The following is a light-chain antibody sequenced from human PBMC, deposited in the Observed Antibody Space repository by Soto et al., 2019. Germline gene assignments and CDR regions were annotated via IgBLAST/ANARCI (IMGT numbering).Light chain of an antibody. CDR3: QQYYSYPLT. CDR2: AAS. V-gene: IGKV1-8*01. CDR1: QGISSY. J-gene: IGKJ4*01. Sequence: AIRMTQSPSPFSASTGDRVTITCRASQGISSYLAWYQQKPGKAPNLLIYAASTLQSGVPSRFSGSGSGTDFTLTISYLQSEDFATYHCQQYYSYPLTFGGGTKVEIK.